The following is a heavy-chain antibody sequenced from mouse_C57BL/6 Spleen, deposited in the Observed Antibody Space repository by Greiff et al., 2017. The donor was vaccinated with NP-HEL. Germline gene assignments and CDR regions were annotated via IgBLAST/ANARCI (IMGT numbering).Heavy chain of an antibody. D-gene: IGHD2-1*01. J-gene: IGHJ2*01. V-gene: IGHV1-42*01. Sequence: VQLKESGPELVKPGASVKISCKASGYSFTGYYMNWVKQSPEKSLEWIGEINPSTGGTTYNQKFKAKATLTVDKSSSTAYMQLKSLTSEDSAVYYCARFDNYGNLGQGTTLTVSS. CDR2: INPSTGGT. CDR3: ARFDNYGN. CDR1: GYSFTGYY.